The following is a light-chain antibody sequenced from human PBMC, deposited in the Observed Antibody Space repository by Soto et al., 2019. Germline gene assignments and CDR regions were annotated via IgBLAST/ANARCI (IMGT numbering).Light chain of an antibody. Sequence: QSVLTQPASVSGSPGQSITISCTGTSSDVGAYNYDSWYQQYPGEAPKVIIYDVSHRPAGVSNRFSGSKSGNTASLTISGLQTQDEADYYCSSYTSATTSVFAPGTTVPVL. CDR3: SSYTSATTSV. CDR1: SSDVGAYNY. CDR2: DVS. V-gene: IGLV2-14*01. J-gene: IGLJ1*01.